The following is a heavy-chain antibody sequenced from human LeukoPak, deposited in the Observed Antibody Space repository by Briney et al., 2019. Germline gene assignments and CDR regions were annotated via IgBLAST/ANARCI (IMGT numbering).Heavy chain of an antibody. CDR2: TFYRSKWYS. CDR3: ARVTGGKLDY. J-gene: IGHJ4*02. CDR1: GDTVSRDSGA. V-gene: IGHV6-1*01. Sequence: SQTLSLTCAISGDTVSRDSGAWMWITQSPSRGLEWLGRTFYRSKWYSDYAAAVKSRITLNPDTSKNQFSLQLNAVTPEDTAVYYCARVTGGKLDYWGQGTLVTVSS. D-gene: IGHD3-9*01.